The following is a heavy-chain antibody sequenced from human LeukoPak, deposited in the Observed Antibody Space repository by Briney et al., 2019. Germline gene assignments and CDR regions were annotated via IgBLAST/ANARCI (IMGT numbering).Heavy chain of an antibody. CDR2: INSDGSST. CDR3: ARXQYYYDSSGLTPRGAYMDV. V-gene: IGHV3-74*01. D-gene: IGHD3-22*01. Sequence: PGGSLRLSCAASGFTFSSYWMHWVRQAPGKGLVWVSRINSDGSSTSYADSVKGRFTISRDNAKNTLYLQMNSLRAEDTAVYYCARXQYYYDSSGLTPRGAYMDVWGKGTTVTV. J-gene: IGHJ6*03. CDR1: GFTFSSYW.